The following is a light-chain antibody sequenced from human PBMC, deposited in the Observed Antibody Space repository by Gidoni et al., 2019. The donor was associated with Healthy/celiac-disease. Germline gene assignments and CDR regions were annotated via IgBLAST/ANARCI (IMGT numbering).Light chain of an antibody. CDR3: AAWDDSLSGRWV. Sequence: QSVLTQPPSASGTPGQRVTISCSGSRSNIGSNYVYWYQLLPGTAPKLLIYRNNQRPSGVPDRFSGSKSGTSASLAISGLRSEDEADYYCAAWDDSLSGRWVFGGGTKLTVL. CDR1: RSNIGSNY. J-gene: IGLJ3*02. CDR2: RNN. V-gene: IGLV1-47*01.